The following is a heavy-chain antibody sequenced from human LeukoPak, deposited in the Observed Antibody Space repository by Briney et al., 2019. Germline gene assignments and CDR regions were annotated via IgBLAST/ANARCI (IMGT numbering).Heavy chain of an antibody. CDR1: GFTVSSNY. CDR3: ARDRRRGLFGLDAFDI. Sequence: GGSLRLSCAASGFTVSSNYMSWVRQAPGKGLEWVSVIYSGGSTYYADSAKGRFTISRDNSKNTLYLQMNSLRAEDTAVYYCARDRRRGLFGLDAFDIWGQGTMVTVSS. CDR2: IYSGGST. J-gene: IGHJ3*02. D-gene: IGHD3-10*02. V-gene: IGHV3-66*01.